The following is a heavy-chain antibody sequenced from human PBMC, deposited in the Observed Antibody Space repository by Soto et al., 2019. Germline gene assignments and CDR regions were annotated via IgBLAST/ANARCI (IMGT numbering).Heavy chain of an antibody. Sequence: KASETLSLTCTVSGGSVSSGSYYWSWIRQPPGKGLEWIGYIYYSGSTNYNPSLKSRVTISVDTSKNQFSLKLSSVTAADTAVYYCARESGYYTVWGQGTLVTVSS. CDR2: IYYSGST. J-gene: IGHJ4*02. CDR1: GGSVSSGSYY. CDR3: ARESGYYTV. D-gene: IGHD3-22*01. V-gene: IGHV4-61*01.